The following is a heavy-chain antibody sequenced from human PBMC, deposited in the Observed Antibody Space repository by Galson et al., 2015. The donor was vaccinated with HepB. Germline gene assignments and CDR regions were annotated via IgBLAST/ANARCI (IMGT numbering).Heavy chain of an antibody. Sequence: SLRLSCAASGFTFSNAWMSWVRQAPGKGLEWVGRIKSKTDGGTADYAAPVKGRFTISRDDSKNTLYLQMNSLKTEDTAVYYCTTIQQAGNHYYYYGMDVWGQGTTVTVSS. CDR3: TTIQQAGNHYYYYGMDV. V-gene: IGHV3-15*01. CDR1: GFTFSNAW. D-gene: IGHD6-13*01. J-gene: IGHJ6*02. CDR2: IKSKTDGGTA.